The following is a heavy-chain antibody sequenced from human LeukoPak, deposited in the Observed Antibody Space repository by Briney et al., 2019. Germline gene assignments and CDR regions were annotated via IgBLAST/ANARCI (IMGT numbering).Heavy chain of an antibody. CDR1: GFTFSSYA. CDR3: AKDKQVHYYDSSGYYVFGY. J-gene: IGHJ4*02. Sequence: GGSLRLSCAASGFTFSSYAMSWVRQAPGKGLEWVSAISGSGGSTYYADSVKGRFTISRDNSKNTLYLQMNSLRAVDTAVYYCAKDKQVHYYDSSGYYVFGYWGQGTLVTVSS. V-gene: IGHV3-23*01. D-gene: IGHD3-22*01. CDR2: ISGSGGST.